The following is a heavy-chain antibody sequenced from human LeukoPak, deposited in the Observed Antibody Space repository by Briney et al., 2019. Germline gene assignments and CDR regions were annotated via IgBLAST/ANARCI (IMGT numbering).Heavy chain of an antibody. CDR3: ARGFSDYDSSGYRPFDY. D-gene: IGHD3-22*01. J-gene: IGHJ4*02. CDR2: INHSGST. CDR1: GGSFSGYY. Sequence: PSETLSLTCAVYGGSFSGYYWSWIHQPPGKGLEWIEEINHSGSTNYNPSLKSRVTISVDTSKNQFSLKLSSVTAADTAVYYCARGFSDYDSSGYRPFDYWGQGTLVTVSS. V-gene: IGHV4-34*01.